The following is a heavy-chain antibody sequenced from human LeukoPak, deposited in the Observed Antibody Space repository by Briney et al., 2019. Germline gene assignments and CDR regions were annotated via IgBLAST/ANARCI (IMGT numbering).Heavy chain of an antibody. J-gene: IGHJ5*02. D-gene: IGHD2-2*02. V-gene: IGHV3-30*02. CDR3: VPYCSSTSCYTGP. CDR1: GFTFSSYG. CDR2: IRYDGGNK. Sequence: PGGSLRLSCAASGFTFSSYGMHWVRQAPGKGLEWVAFIRYDGGNKYYADSVKGRFTISRDNSKNTLYLQMNSLRAEGTAVYYCVPYCSSTSCYTGPWGQGTLVTVSS.